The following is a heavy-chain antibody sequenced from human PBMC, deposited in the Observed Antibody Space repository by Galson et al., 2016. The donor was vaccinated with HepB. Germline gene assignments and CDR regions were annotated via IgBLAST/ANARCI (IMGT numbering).Heavy chain of an antibody. V-gene: IGHV1-69*13. CDR3: CWEWGMDSPIDY. CDR2: IIPILGAA. CDR1: GGTFSSYA. Sequence: SVKVSCKASGGTFSSYAISWVRQAPGQGLEWMGGIIPILGAANFAQNFQGRVTITADESTSTAYMELSSLRSEDTAVYWCCWEWGMDSPIDYWGQGTLVTVSS. J-gene: IGHJ4*01. D-gene: IGHD3-3*01.